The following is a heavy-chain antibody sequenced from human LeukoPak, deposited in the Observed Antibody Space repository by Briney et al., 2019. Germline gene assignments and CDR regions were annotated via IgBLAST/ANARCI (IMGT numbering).Heavy chain of an antibody. D-gene: IGHD2-2*01. CDR1: GGTFSSYA. Sequence: ASVKVSCKASGGTFSSYAISWVRQAPGQGLEWMGGIIPIFGTANYAQKFQGRVTITVDESTSTAYMELSSLRSEDTAVYYCARFGGYCSSTSCRNWFDPWGQGTLVTVSS. CDR3: ARFGGYCSSTSCRNWFDP. J-gene: IGHJ5*02. V-gene: IGHV1-69*13. CDR2: IIPIFGTA.